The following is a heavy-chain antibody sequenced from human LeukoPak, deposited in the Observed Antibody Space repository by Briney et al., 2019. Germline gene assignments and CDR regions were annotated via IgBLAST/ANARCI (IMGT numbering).Heavy chain of an antibody. V-gene: IGHV4-59*01. J-gene: IGHJ6*03. CDR3: ARTVNTAFAYYYYYMDV. CDR1: GGSISSYY. CDR2: IYYSGST. D-gene: IGHD5-18*01. Sequence: PSETLSLTCTVSGGSISSYYWIWIRQPPGKGLEWIGYIYYSGSTNYNPSLRSRVTISVDTSKNQFSLKLSSVTAADTAVYYCARTVNTAFAYYYYYMDVWGKGTTVTVSS.